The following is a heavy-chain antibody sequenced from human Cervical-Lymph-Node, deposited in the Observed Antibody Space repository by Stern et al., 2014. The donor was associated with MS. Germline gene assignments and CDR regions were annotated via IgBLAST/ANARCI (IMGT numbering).Heavy chain of an antibody. CDR2: ISSGSTYI. CDR1: GFTFNTYS. J-gene: IGHJ4*02. CDR3: ARGGSSGLGGDY. Sequence: EVQLEESGGGLVKPGGSLRLSCAASGFTFNTYSMNWVRQATGQGLEWVASISSGSTYIYYANSVKGRYTISRDNAKNTLNLQMSSLRTEDTALYFCARGGSSGLGGDYWGQGTLVTVSS. V-gene: IGHV3-21*01. D-gene: IGHD6-6*01.